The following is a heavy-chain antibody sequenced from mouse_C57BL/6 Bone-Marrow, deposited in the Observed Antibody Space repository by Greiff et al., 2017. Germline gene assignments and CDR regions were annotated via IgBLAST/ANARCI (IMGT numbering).Heavy chain of an antibody. CDR2: IYPGSGNT. Sequence: QVQLQQSGAELVRPGASVKLSCKASGYTFPDYYINRVKQRPGQGLEWIARIYPGSGNTYYNEKFKGKATLTAEKSSSTAYMQLSSLTSEDSAVYFCARAKLLRYWYFDVWGTGTTVTVSS. J-gene: IGHJ1*03. CDR1: GYTFPDYY. D-gene: IGHD1-1*01. V-gene: IGHV1-76*01. CDR3: ARAKLLRYWYFDV.